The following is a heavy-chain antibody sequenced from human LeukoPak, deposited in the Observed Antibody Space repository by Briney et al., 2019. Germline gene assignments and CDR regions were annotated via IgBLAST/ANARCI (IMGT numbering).Heavy chain of an antibody. CDR3: AKGLRGWSYFDY. CDR2: ISGSGGST. J-gene: IGHJ4*02. CDR1: GFTFRSYG. V-gene: IGHV3-23*01. Sequence: PGGSLRLSCAASGFTFRSYGMSWVRQAPGKGLEWVSAISGSGGSTYYADSVKGRFTISRDNSKNTLYLQMNSLRAEDTGVYYCAKGLRGWSYFDYWGQRTLVTVS. D-gene: IGHD3-10*01.